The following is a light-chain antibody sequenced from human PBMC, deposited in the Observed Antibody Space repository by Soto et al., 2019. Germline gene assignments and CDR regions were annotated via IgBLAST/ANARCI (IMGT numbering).Light chain of an antibody. Sequence: QSVLTQTRSVSGSPGQSVTISCTGTSSDIGSYDYVSWFQQHPGKAPKLMIYHVTNRPSGVPDRFSGSKSGDTASLTISGLQTEDEGDYYCCSYAGYYTWVFGGGTKLTVL. J-gene: IGLJ3*02. CDR1: SSDIGSYDY. CDR3: CSYAGYYTWV. V-gene: IGLV2-11*01. CDR2: HVT.